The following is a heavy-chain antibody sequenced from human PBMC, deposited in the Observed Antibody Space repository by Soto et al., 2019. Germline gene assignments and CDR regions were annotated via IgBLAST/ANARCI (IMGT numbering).Heavy chain of an antibody. D-gene: IGHD3-3*01. CDR2: ISYDGINK. J-gene: IGHJ6*02. Sequence: QVQLVESGGGVVQPGRSLRLSCAASGVIFSSYGMHWFRQAPGKGLEWVAVISYDGINKNHSDSVKGRFTISRDNSKNTLHLQMNSLRAEDTAVYYCAKDQSGYDHYAMDVWGQGTAVTVSS. CDR1: GVIFSSYG. V-gene: IGHV3-30*18. CDR3: AKDQSGYDHYAMDV.